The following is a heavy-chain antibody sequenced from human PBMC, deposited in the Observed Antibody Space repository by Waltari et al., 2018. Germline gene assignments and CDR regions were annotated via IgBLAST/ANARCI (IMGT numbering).Heavy chain of an antibody. CDR2: IYHSGGT. J-gene: IGHJ4*02. D-gene: IGHD5-18*01. CDR1: GYSISSGYY. CDR3: ARAHVGDTARLDY. V-gene: IGHV4-38-2*01. Sequence: QVQLQESGPGLVKPSETLSLTCAVSGYSISSGYYWGWIRQPPGKGLEWIGSIYHSGGTYYNPSLKSRVTISVDTSKNQFSLKLSSVTAADTAVYYCARAHVGDTARLDYWGQGTLVTVSS.